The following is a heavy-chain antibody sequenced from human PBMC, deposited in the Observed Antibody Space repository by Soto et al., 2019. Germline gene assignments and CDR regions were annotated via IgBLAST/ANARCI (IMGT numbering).Heavy chain of an antibody. J-gene: IGHJ6*02. CDR1: GGSISSSSYY. CDR2: IYYSGST. D-gene: IGHD6-13*01. CDR3: AISPVIAAASAWYYGMDV. V-gene: IGHV4-39*01. Sequence: PSETLSLTCTVSGGSISSSSYYWGWIRQPPGKGLEWIGSIYYSGSTYYNPSLKSRVTISVDTSKNQFSLKLSSVTAADTAVYYCAISPVIAAASAWYYGMDVWAQGTTVTGSS.